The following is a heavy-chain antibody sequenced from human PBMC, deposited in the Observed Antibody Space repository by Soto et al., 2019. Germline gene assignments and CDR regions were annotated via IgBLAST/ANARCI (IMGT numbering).Heavy chain of an antibody. CDR3: AKNGAFSGYDYYYYGMDV. CDR1: GGSISSGGYY. Sequence: SETLSLTCTVSGGSISSGGYYWSWIRQHPGKGLEWIGYIYYSGSTYYNPSLKSRVTISVDTSKNQFSLKLSSVTAADTAVYYCAKNGAFSGYDYYYYGMDVWGQGTTVTVSS. CDR2: IYYSGST. D-gene: IGHD5-12*01. V-gene: IGHV4-31*03. J-gene: IGHJ6*02.